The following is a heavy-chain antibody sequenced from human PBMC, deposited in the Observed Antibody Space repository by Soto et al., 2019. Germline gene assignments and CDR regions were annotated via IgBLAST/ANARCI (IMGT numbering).Heavy chain of an antibody. CDR1: GVPFSSYA. Sequence: RVSLRLSCAASGVPFSSYAMSWVRQAPGTGLEWVSGISGSGGSTYYADPVKGRFTISRDNSKNTLYLQVNSLRAEDTALYYCAKEWRSRGVPPISVGMDVWGQATRFTVAS. D-gene: IGHD3-10*01. V-gene: IGHV3-23*01. CDR2: ISGSGGST. CDR3: AKEWRSRGVPPISVGMDV. J-gene: IGHJ6*02.